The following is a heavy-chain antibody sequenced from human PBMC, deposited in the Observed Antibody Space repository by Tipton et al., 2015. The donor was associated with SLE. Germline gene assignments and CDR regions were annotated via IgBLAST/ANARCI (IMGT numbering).Heavy chain of an antibody. V-gene: IGHV4-59*08. J-gene: IGHJ6*02. CDR1: GGSISSYY. D-gene: IGHD6-19*01. Sequence: TLSLTCTVSGGSISSYYWSWIRQPPGKGLEWIGYIYYSGSTNYNPSLKSRVTISVDTSKNPFSRKLSSVTAADTAVYYCARQGVAGYYYYGMDVWGQGTTVTVSS. CDR2: IYYSGST. CDR3: ARQGVAGYYYYGMDV.